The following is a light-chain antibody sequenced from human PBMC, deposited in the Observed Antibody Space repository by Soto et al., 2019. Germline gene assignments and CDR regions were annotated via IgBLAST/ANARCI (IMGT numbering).Light chain of an antibody. V-gene: IGLV3-25*02. CDR1: ALPKQF. CDR2: KDS. Sequence: SYELSQPPSVSVSPGQTARITCSGDALPKQFAYWYQQRPGQAPVLVMYKDSERPSGIPERFSGSSSGTTVTLTISGVQAEDEADYYCQSTDSSGSYPHVLFGGGTKVTVL. J-gene: IGLJ3*02. CDR3: QSTDSSGSYPHVL.